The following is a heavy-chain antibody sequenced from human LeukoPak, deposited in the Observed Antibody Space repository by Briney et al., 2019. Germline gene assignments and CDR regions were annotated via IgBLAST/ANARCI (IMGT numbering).Heavy chain of an antibody. CDR3: ATEPYGSGTTSWFDP. D-gene: IGHD3-10*01. V-gene: IGHV4-30-4*01. CDR1: GGSISSGDYY. J-gene: IGHJ5*02. Sequence: PSETLSLTCTVSGGSISSGDYYWSCIRQPPGKGLEWIGYIYYSGSTYYHPFLKSRVTISVDASKNQFSLKLSSVTAADTAVYYCATEPYGSGTTSWFDPWGQGTLVTVSS. CDR2: IYYSGST.